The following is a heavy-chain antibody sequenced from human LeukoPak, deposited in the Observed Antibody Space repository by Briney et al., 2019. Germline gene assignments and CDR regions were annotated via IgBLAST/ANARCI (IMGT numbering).Heavy chain of an antibody. V-gene: IGHV3-23*01. Sequence: GSLRLSCAASGFTFSNSAMSWVRQGPGKGLEWVSGISGSGGDAYYADSVKGRFTISRDNSMNTLYVHMNSLRAEDTAVYFCAKAAVAGLFYYYGMDVGGQGTTVTASS. CDR3: AKAAVAGLFYYYGMDV. D-gene: IGHD6-19*01. CDR1: GFTFSNSA. CDR2: ISGSGGDA. J-gene: IGHJ6*02.